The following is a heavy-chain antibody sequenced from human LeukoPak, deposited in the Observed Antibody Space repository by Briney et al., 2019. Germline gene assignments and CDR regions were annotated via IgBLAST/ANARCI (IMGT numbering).Heavy chain of an antibody. CDR2: INSDGSST. Sequence: PGGSLRLSCAASGFTFSSYWMHWVRQAPGKGLVWVSRINSDGSSTSYADSVKGRFTISRDNAKNTLYLQMNSLRAEDTAVYYCAKVKTGGSSWSKPATHFDYWGQGTLVTVSS. J-gene: IGHJ4*02. D-gene: IGHD6-13*01. V-gene: IGHV3-74*01. CDR3: AKVKTGGSSWSKPATHFDY. CDR1: GFTFSSYW.